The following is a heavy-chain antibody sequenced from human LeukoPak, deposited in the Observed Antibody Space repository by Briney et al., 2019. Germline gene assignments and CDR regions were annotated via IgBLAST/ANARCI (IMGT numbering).Heavy chain of an antibody. CDR3: ASVRSGPHGYCSGGSCYSSAAGAFDI. CDR1: GGTFSSYT. CDR2: IIPILGIA. J-gene: IGHJ3*02. V-gene: IGHV1-69*02. D-gene: IGHD2-15*01. Sequence: SVKVSCKASGGTFSSYTISWVRQAPGQGLEWMGRIIPILGIANYAQKFQGRVTITADESTSTAYMELSSLRSEDTAVYYCASVRSGPHGYCSGGSCYSSAAGAFDIWGQGTMVTVSS.